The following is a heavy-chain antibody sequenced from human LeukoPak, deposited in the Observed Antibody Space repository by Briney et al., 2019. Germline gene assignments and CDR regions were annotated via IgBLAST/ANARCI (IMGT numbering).Heavy chain of an antibody. V-gene: IGHV3-30*04. CDR1: RFTFSSYA. J-gene: IGHJ6*02. D-gene: IGHD2-2*01. CDR2: ISYDGSNK. Sequence: GGSLRLSCAASRFTFSSYAMHWVRQAPGKGLEWVAVISYDGSNKYYADSVKGRFTISRDNSKNTLYLQMNSLRAEDTAVYYCARDGRDGYIVVEPAAETNYYYYGMDVWGQGTTVTVSS. CDR3: ARDGRDGYIVVEPAAETNYYYYGMDV.